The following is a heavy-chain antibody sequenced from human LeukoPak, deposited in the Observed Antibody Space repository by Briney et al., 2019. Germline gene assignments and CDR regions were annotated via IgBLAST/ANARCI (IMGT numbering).Heavy chain of an antibody. D-gene: IGHD3-16*01. Sequence: PGGSLRLSCAASGFTFSRYWMHWVRQVPGKGLVWVSRVNPDGSSTTYADSVKGRFTSSRDNAKNTLYLQMNRLRVEDTAVYYCGRGGSYGDYWGQGILVTLSS. CDR2: VNPDGSST. V-gene: IGHV3-74*03. J-gene: IGHJ4*02. CDR3: GRGGSYGDY. CDR1: GFTFSRYW.